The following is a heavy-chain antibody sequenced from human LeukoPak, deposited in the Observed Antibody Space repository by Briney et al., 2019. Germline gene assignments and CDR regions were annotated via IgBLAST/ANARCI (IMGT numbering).Heavy chain of an antibody. J-gene: IGHJ5*02. V-gene: IGHV3-23*01. CDR2: ISGGGGST. D-gene: IGHD6-13*01. CDR1: GFSFTNYA. CDR3: AREKFLAAAGTRGSWFDP. Sequence: GGSLRLSCAASGFSFTNYAMNWVRQAPGKGLEWVSVISGGGGSTYYADSVKGRFTISRDNSKNTLYLQMNSLRAEDTAVYYCAREKFLAAAGTRGSWFDPWGQGTLVTVSS.